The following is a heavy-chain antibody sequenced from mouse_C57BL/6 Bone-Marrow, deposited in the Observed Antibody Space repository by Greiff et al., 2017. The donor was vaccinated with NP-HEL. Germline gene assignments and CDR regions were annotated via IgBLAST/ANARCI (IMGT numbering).Heavy chain of an antibody. CDR3: ARDQDERYFDV. V-gene: IGHV5-16*01. Sequence: DVKLVESEGGLVQPGSSMKLSCTASGFTFSDYCMAWVRQVPEKGLEWVANINYDGSSTYYLDSLKSRFIISRDNAKNILYLQMSSLKSEDTATYYCARDQDERYFDVWGTGTTVTVSS. D-gene: IGHD3-2*02. CDR2: INYDGSST. J-gene: IGHJ1*03. CDR1: GFTFSDYC.